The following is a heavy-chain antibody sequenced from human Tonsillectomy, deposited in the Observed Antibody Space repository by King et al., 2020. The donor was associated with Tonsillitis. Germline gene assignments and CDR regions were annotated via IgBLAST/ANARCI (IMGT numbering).Heavy chain of an antibody. D-gene: IGHD3-9*01. CDR1: GYSISSGYY. CDR3: ASDILTGYDIYRS. CDR2: ISHSGHS. J-gene: IGHJ5*02. Sequence: VQLQESGPGLVKPSETLSLTCAVSGYSISSGYYWGWIRQPPGQGLEWIGTISHSGHSYYNPSLTSRVTISVDTSKNQFSLKLRSVTAADTATYYCASDILTGYDIYRSWGQGTLVTVSS. V-gene: IGHV4-38-2*01.